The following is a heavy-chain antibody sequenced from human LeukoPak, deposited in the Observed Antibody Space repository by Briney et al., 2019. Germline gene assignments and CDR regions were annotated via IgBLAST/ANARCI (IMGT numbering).Heavy chain of an antibody. D-gene: IGHD2-2*01. V-gene: IGHV1-2*02. CDR1: GYTFTGYY. CDR3: ARGDCSISGCHGGNWFDP. CDR2: ISPNSGAT. J-gene: IGHJ5*02. Sequence: GASVKVSCKASGYTFTGYYIHWVRQAPGQGLEWIGWISPNSGATNYAQSFQGRVTMTRDTSTNTAHMELSRLRPDDTAVYYCARGDCSISGCHGGNWFDPSGRRTPVTVSS.